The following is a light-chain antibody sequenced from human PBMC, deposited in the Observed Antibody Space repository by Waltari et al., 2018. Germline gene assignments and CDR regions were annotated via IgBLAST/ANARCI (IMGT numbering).Light chain of an antibody. V-gene: IGLV2-23*01. J-gene: IGLJ3*02. CDR3: CSFAAGSILV. Sequence: QSALTQPASVSGSPGQSITISCPGTTSDVGTYNLVSWYQHHPDKAPNLIIYEGNKRPSGVSNRFSGSKSGNTASLTISGLQAEDEADYYCCSFAAGSILVFGGGTKLTVL. CDR2: EGN. CDR1: TSDVGTYNL.